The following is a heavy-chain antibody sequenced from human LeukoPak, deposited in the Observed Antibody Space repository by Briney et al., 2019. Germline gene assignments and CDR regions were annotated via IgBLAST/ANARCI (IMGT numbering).Heavy chain of an antibody. CDR2: ISSGSTI. Sequence: GGSLRLSCAASGFTFSSYEMNWIRQAPGKGLEWVSYISSGSTIYDADSVKGRFTIPRDNAKNSLYLQMNSLRAEDTAVYYCARESIAVAGAPFDYWGQGTLVTVSS. D-gene: IGHD6-19*01. CDR3: ARESIAVAGAPFDY. J-gene: IGHJ4*02. CDR1: GFTFSSYE. V-gene: IGHV3-48*03.